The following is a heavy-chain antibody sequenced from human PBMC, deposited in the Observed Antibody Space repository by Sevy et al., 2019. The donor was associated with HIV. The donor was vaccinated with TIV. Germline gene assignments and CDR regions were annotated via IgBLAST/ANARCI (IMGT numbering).Heavy chain of an antibody. CDR1: GVTFSKYW. Sequence: GGYLRLSCAASGVTFSKYWMSWVRQAPGKGLEWVANINQDGSEKYYVDSVKGRFTISRDNGKNSLYLQMNSLRAEDTAVYYCARETGSSHFDYWGQGILVTVSS. V-gene: IGHV3-7*01. J-gene: IGHJ4*02. CDR3: ARETGSSHFDY. CDR2: INQDGSEK. D-gene: IGHD3-10*01.